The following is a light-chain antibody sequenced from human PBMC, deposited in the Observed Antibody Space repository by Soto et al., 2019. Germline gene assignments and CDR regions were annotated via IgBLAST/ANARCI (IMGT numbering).Light chain of an antibody. CDR3: QQYNSYSPWT. Sequence: IVMTQSPATLSVSPGERATLSCRASQSVNTNLAWYQQRPGQAPRLLIYVASTRAAGVPARFSGSGSGTEFTLTISSLQPDDFATYYCQQYNSYSPWTFGQGTKVDIK. CDR1: QSVNTN. V-gene: IGKV3-15*01. CDR2: VAS. J-gene: IGKJ1*01.